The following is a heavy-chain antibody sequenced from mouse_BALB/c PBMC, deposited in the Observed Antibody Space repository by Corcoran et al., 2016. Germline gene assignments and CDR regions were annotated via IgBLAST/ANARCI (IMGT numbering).Heavy chain of an antibody. J-gene: IGHJ4*01. V-gene: IGHV8-12*01. Sequence: QVTLKESGPGILQPSQTLSLTCSFSGFSLSTSVMGLSWIRQPSGKGLEWLAHIYWDDDKRYNPSLKSRLTITKDTSRNQVFLKITSVDTADTSTYYCARRFYDGAMDYWGQGTSVTVSS. CDR2: IYWDDDK. D-gene: IGHD2-3*01. CDR1: GFSLSTSVMG. CDR3: ARRFYDGAMDY.